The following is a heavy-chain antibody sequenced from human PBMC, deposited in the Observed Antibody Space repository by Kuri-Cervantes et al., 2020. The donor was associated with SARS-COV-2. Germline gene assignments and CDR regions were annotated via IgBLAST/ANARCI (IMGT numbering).Heavy chain of an antibody. CDR1: GFTFSNYV. CDR2: IWYDGENE. Sequence: LSLTCVASGFTFSNYVIHWVRQAPGKGLEWVAVIWYDGENEYYAGSVKGRFTISRDNSKNTVSLHMNSLRAEDTAMYYCARLRRHNDGWFATGYYMDVWGKGTTVTVSS. J-gene: IGHJ6*03. V-gene: IGHV3-33*08. CDR3: ARLRRHNDGWFATGYYMDV. D-gene: IGHD6-19*01.